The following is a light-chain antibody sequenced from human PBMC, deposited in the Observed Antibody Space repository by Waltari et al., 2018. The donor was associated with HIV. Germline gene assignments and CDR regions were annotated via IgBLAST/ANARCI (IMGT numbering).Light chain of an antibody. Sequence: QSALTQPPSASGSPGQSVTISCTGTSSDIGAYTFVSWYQHHPGKAPKLLLYEVTKRPSVVPVRFSGCKSYNTSSLTVSGLQAEDEADYYCSSYAGSNTLIFGGGTKLTVL. CDR2: EVT. CDR3: SSYAGSNTLI. J-gene: IGLJ2*01. CDR1: SSDIGAYTF. V-gene: IGLV2-8*01.